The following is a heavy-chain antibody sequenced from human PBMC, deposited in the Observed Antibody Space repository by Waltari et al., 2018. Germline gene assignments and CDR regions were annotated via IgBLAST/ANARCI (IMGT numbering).Heavy chain of an antibody. D-gene: IGHD4-17*01. V-gene: IGHV3-33*01. CDR3: ARDSVTTGPMDY. J-gene: IGHJ4*02. CDR1: GFTFSSYG. Sequence: QVQLVESGGGVVQPGRSLRLSCAASGFTFSSYGMHWFRQAPGKGLEWVAVIWYDGSNKYYADSVKGRFTISRDNSKNTLYLQMNSLRAEDTAVYYCARDSVTTGPMDYWGQGTLVTVSS. CDR2: IWYDGSNK.